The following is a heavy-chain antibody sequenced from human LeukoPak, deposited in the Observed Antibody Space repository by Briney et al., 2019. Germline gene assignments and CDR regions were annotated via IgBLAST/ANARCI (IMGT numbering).Heavy chain of an antibody. CDR2: INPSGGST. V-gene: IGHV1-46*01. J-gene: IGHJ6*03. CDR1: GYTFTSYY. D-gene: IGHD5-18*01. CDR3: ARDLRGQLWLNYMDV. Sequence: GASVKVSCKASGYTFTSYYMHWVRQAPGQGLEWMGIINPSGGSTSYAQKFQGRVTMTRDTSTSTAYMELSSLRSEDTAVYYCARDLRGQLWLNYMDVWGKGTTVTVSS.